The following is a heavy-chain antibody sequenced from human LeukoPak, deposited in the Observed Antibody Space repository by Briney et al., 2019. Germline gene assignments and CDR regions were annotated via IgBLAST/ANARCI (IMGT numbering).Heavy chain of an antibody. CDR3: ARAEYSSGWSYYYYMDV. CDR1: GGSISSSNW. Sequence: SETLSLTCAVSGGSISSSNWWSWVRQPPGKGLEWIGEIYHSGSTNYNPSLKSRVTISVDKSKNQFSLKLSSVTAADTAVYYCARAEYSSGWSYYYYMDVWGKGTTVTVSS. D-gene: IGHD6-19*01. J-gene: IGHJ6*03. CDR2: IYHSGST. V-gene: IGHV4-4*02.